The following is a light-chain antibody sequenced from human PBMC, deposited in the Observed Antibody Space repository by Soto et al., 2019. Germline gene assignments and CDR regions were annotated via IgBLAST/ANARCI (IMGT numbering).Light chain of an antibody. CDR2: STD. J-gene: IGLJ2*01. Sequence: QAVVTQEPSLTVSPGGTVTLTCASRTGAVTSGYSPNWFQQKPGQAPRALIYSTDKRHSRTPARFSGSLLGGKAALTLSGVQPEDEAEYYCLLYYGGAQKVFGGGTKLTVL. CDR1: TGAVTSGYS. V-gene: IGLV7-43*01. CDR3: LLYYGGAQKV.